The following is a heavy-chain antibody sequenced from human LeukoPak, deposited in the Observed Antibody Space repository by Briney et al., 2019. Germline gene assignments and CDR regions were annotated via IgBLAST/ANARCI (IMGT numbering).Heavy chain of an antibody. D-gene: IGHD5-24*01. CDR1: GGSISSYY. V-gene: IGHV4-59*01. J-gene: IGHJ4*02. CDR2: IYYSGST. Sequence: PSETLSLTCTVSGGSISSYYWSWIRQPPGKGLEWIGYIYYSGSTNYNRSLKSRVTISVDTSKNQFSLKLSSVTAADTAVYYCARGMDGYKFDYWGQGTLVTVSS. CDR3: ARGMDGYKFDY.